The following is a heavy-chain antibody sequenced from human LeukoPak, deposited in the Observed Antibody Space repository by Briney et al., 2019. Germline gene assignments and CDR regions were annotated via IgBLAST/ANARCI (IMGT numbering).Heavy chain of an antibody. CDR1: GFTFSSYW. J-gene: IGHJ4*02. CDR2: INSDGSSI. CDR3: VRDKVLTAIVTGDFDY. Sequence: GGSLRLSCAASGFTFSSYWMHWVRQAPGKGLVWVSRINSDGSSISYADSVKGRFTISRDNAKNTLYLQMNSLRAGDTAVYYCVRDKVLTAIVTGDFDYWGQGTLVTVSS. V-gene: IGHV3-74*01. D-gene: IGHD5-18*01.